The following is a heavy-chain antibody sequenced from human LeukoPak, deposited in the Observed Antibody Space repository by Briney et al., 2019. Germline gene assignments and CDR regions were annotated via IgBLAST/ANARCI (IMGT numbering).Heavy chain of an antibody. Sequence: PSETLSLTCAVYGGSFNGYYWSWIRQPPGKGLEWIGEINHSGSTNYNPSLKSRVTISVDTSKNQFSLKLSSVTAADTAVYYCARASWGAYCGGDCYHYWYFDLWGRGTLVTVSS. V-gene: IGHV4-34*01. J-gene: IGHJ2*01. D-gene: IGHD2-21*02. CDR1: GGSFNGYY. CDR3: ARASWGAYCGGDCYHYWYFDL. CDR2: INHSGST.